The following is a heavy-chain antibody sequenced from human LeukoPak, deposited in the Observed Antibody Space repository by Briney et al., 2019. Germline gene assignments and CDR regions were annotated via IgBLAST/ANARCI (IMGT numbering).Heavy chain of an antibody. Sequence: PGGSLRLSCAASGFTFSSYWMSWVRQAPGKGLEWVANIKQDGSEKYYVDSVKGRFTISRDNAKNSLYLQMNSLRAEDTAVYYCARDKPGIAAAGPSPFDYWGQGTLVTVSS. J-gene: IGHJ4*02. CDR3: ARDKPGIAAAGPSPFDY. CDR2: IKQDGSEK. V-gene: IGHV3-7*01. CDR1: GFTFSSYW. D-gene: IGHD6-13*01.